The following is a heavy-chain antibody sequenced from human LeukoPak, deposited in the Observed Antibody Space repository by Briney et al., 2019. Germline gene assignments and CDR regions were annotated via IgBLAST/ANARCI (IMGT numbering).Heavy chain of an antibody. CDR3: AKVPEGY. V-gene: IGHV3-23*01. CDR2: IGAGGTFT. CDR1: GFTFSSYA. J-gene: IGHJ4*02. D-gene: IGHD1-14*01. Sequence: GGSLRLSCTASGFTFSSYAMNWVRQAPGKGLERVSGIGAGGTFTYYADSVKGRFTISRDNSGNTLYLQMNSLRAEDTAVYYCAKVPEGYWGQGTLVTVSS.